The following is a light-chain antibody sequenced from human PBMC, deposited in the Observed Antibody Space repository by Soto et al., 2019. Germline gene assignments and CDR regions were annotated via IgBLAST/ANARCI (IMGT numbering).Light chain of an antibody. J-gene: IGKJ1*01. Sequence: TKSPGTSSVARGERTTRTCRASQSVSSSYLAWYQQKPGQAPRLLIYGASSRATGIPDRVSGSGSGTYSTLTISRLEPEDFAVYFCQRYGSSPPTVGQGTKVDIK. V-gene: IGKV3-20*01. CDR2: GAS. CDR3: QRYGSSPPT. CDR1: QSVSSSY.